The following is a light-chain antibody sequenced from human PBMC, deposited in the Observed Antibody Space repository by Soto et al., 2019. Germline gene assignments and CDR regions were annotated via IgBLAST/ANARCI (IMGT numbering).Light chain of an antibody. V-gene: IGKV3-11*01. CDR3: QQRSNWPPLT. CDR1: QSVSSY. J-gene: IGKJ4*01. Sequence: EIVLTQSPATLSLSPGDRATLSCRASQSVSSYLAWYQQKPGQAPRLLIYAASNRATGIPARFSGSGSGTDYTLTISSREPEDFVVYYCQQRSNWPPLTFGGGTKVEIK. CDR2: AAS.